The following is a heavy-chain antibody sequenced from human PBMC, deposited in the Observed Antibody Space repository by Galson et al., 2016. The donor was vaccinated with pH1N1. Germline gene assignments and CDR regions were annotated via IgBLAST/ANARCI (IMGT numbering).Heavy chain of an antibody. J-gene: IGHJ6*03. D-gene: IGHD2-21*01. CDR3: ARIGSDDPIYYYYMDV. CDR1: GYSFTSYW. V-gene: IGHV5-51*01. CDR2: IYPGDSDT. Sequence: QSGAEVKKPGESLKISCKGSGYSFTSYWIAWVRQMPGKGLEWMGIIYPGDSDTSYSPSFQGQVTISADKSINNAYLQWSSLKASDTAMYYCARIGSDDPIYYYYMDVWGKGTTVTVSS.